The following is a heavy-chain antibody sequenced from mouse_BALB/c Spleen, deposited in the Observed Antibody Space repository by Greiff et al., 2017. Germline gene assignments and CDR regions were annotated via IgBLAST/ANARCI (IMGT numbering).Heavy chain of an antibody. D-gene: IGHD2-3*01. CDR3: ARVHGYYYFDY. J-gene: IGHJ2*01. Sequence: EVQLQESGGGLVKPGGSLKLSCAASGFTFSSYAMSWLRQTPEKRLEWVASISSGGSTYYPDSVKGRFTISRDNARNILYLQMSSLRSEDTAMYYCARVHGYYYFDYWGQGTTLTVSS. CDR1: GFTFSSYA. CDR2: ISSGGST. V-gene: IGHV5-6-5*01.